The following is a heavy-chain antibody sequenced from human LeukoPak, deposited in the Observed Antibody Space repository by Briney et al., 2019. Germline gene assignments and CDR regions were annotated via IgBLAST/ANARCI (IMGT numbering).Heavy chain of an antibody. CDR2: IKQDGSEK. CDR1: GFTFSSYW. Sequence: GGSLRLSCAASGFTFSSYWMSWVRQAPGKGLEWVANIKQDGSEKYYVDSVKGRFTISRDNAKNSLYLQMNSLRAEDTAVYYCARVYYDFWSGYTYYMDVWGEGTTVTVSS. J-gene: IGHJ6*03. D-gene: IGHD3-3*01. V-gene: IGHV3-7*04. CDR3: ARVYYDFWSGYTYYMDV.